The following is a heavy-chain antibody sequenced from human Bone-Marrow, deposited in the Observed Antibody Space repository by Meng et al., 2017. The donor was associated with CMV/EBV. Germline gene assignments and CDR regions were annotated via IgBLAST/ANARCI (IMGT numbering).Heavy chain of an antibody. D-gene: IGHD4-17*01. CDR3: ARATEEAPPSFDP. CDR2: IHHRGST. CDR1: GDSISSSYW. J-gene: IGHJ5*02. Sequence: SETLSLTCGVSGDSISSSYWWSWVRRPPGKGLEWIGEIHHRGSTSYNPSLKSRVTISVDKSKDQFSLRLTSVAAADTAVYYCARATEEAPPSFDPWGQGTLVTVSS. V-gene: IGHV4-4*02.